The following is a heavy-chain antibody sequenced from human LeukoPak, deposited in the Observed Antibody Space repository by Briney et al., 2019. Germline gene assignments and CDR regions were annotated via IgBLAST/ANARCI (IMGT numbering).Heavy chain of an antibody. V-gene: IGHV1-2*02. J-gene: IGHJ4*02. CDR2: INPNSGGT. Sequence: ASVKVSCKASGYTLTGYHMHWVRQAPGQGLEWMGWINPNSGGTNYAQKFQGRVTMTRDTSISTAYMELSRLRSDDTAVYYCATWDVLRYFDWLSYWGQGTLVTVSS. D-gene: IGHD3-9*01. CDR3: ATWDVLRYFDWLSY. CDR1: GYTLTGYH.